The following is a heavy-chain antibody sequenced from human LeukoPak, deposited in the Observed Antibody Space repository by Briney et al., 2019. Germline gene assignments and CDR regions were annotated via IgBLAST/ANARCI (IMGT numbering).Heavy chain of an antibody. D-gene: IGHD6-6*01. CDR1: GGSLSGYY. J-gene: IGHJ4*02. CDR3: ARRRWSSSSVIGY. Sequence: SETLSLTCGVNGGSLSGYYWIWIRQTPTQELEWIGEINHSGSTNYNPSLKSRVTISVDTSKNQFYLSLTSLTAANTAVYYCARRRWSSSSVIGYWGRGTRVTVSP. CDR2: INHSGST. V-gene: IGHV4-34*01.